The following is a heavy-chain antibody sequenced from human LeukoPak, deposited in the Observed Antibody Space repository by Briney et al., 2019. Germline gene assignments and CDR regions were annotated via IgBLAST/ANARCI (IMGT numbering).Heavy chain of an antibody. CDR1: GYTFTNHD. CDR3: ARGPYYDFWSGYSPLGP. Sequence: ASVKVSCKASGYTFTNHDINWVRQATGQGLEWMGWMSPSRGDTGYAQKFQGRVTMTRNASIGTAYMELSSLRSEDTAVYYCARGPYYDFWSGYSPLGPWGQGTLVTVSS. CDR2: MSPSRGDT. V-gene: IGHV1-8*01. D-gene: IGHD3-3*01. J-gene: IGHJ5*02.